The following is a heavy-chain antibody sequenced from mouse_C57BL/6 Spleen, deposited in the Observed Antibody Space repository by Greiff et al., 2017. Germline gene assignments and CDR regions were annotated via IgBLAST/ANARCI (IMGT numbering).Heavy chain of an antibody. D-gene: IGHD1-1*02. J-gene: IGHJ1*03. Sequence: VQLQQSGAELVKPGASVKISCKASGYAFSSYWLTWVQQTPGKGLEWIGQIYPGDGDTNYHGKVKGQATLTADKSSSTPYMQISSLTSEDSAIYFCAGGGNWYFDVWGTGTTVTVSS. CDR3: AGGGNWYFDV. V-gene: IGHV1-80*01. CDR1: GYAFSSYW. CDR2: IYPGDGDT.